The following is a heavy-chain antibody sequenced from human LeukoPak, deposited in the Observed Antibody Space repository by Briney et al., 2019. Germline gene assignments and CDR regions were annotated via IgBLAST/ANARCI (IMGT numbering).Heavy chain of an antibody. V-gene: IGHV1-3*03. CDR1: GYTFTNYA. J-gene: IGHJ6*03. CDR2: INAGHGNT. Sequence: GASVKVSCKASGYTFTNYAMHWVRQAPGQRLEWMGWINAGHGNTKYSQEFQGRVTMTRDMSTSTVYMELSSLRSGDTAVYYCASGIAARAVTNYYYYYMDVWGKGTTVTVSS. D-gene: IGHD6-6*01. CDR3: ASGIAARAVTNYYYYYMDV.